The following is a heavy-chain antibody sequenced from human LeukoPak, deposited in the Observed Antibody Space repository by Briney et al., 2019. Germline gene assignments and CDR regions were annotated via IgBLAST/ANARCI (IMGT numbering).Heavy chain of an antibody. CDR3: ARAGYYDSSGYY. CDR1: GFTFSSYG. J-gene: IGHJ4*02. V-gene: IGHV3-30*02. Sequence: GGSLRLSCAASGFTFSSYGMHWVRQAPGKGLEWVAFIRYDGSNKYYADSVKGRFTISRDNAKNTLYLQMNSLRAEDTAVYYCARAGYYDSSGYYWGQGTLVTVSS. CDR2: IRYDGSNK. D-gene: IGHD3-22*01.